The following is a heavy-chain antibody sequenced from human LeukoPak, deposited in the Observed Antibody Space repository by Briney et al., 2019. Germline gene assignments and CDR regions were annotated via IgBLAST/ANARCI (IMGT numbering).Heavy chain of an antibody. Sequence: GASVKVSCKASGYTFTGYYMHWVRQAPGQGLEWMGWINPNSGGTNYAQKFQGRVTMTRDTSISTAYMELSRLRSDDTAVYYCARDLGEDSYKGYYFDYWGQGTLVTVSS. CDR3: ARDLGEDSYKGYYFDY. CDR2: INPNSGGT. J-gene: IGHJ4*02. CDR1: GYTFTGYY. V-gene: IGHV1-2*02. D-gene: IGHD5-24*01.